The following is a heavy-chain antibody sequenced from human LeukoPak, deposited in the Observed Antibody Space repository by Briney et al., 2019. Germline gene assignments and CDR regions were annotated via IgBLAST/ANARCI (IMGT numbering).Heavy chain of an antibody. V-gene: IGHV3-30*02. Sequence: GGSLRLSCAASGFTFRSYGMHWVRQAPGKGLEWVAFIRHDGKNKYYSDSVKGRFTISRDNSKNTLYLQMNSLRAEDTAVYYCAKRRLDTVKPGPAFDYWGQGTLVTVSS. CDR3: AKRRLDTVKPGPAFDY. CDR1: GFTFRSYG. J-gene: IGHJ4*02. CDR2: IRHDGKNK. D-gene: IGHD5-18*01.